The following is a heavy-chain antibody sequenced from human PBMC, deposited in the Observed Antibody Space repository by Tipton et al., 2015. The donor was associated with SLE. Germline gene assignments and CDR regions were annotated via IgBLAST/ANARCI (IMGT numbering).Heavy chain of an antibody. CDR3: ARDKGEAAAFDY. CDR2: IKHDGSEK. J-gene: IGHJ4*02. D-gene: IGHD6-13*01. CDR1: GFTFSSYW. V-gene: IGHV3-7*01. Sequence: SLRLSCAASGFTFSSYWMSWVRQAPGKGLEWVANIKHDGSEKYYVDSVKGRFTISRENAKNSLYLQMNSLRAEDTAVYYCARDKGEAAAFDYWGQGTLVTVSS.